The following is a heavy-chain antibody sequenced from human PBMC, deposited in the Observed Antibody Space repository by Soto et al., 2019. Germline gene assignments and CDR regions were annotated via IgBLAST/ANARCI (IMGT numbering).Heavy chain of an antibody. J-gene: IGHJ6*02. CDR3: ARYSSGWDYYYYGMDV. CDR2: IYSGGST. D-gene: IGHD6-19*01. CDR1: GFTVSSNY. V-gene: IGHV3-66*01. Sequence: GGSLRLSCAASGFTVSSNYMSWVRQAPGKGLEWVSVIYSGGSTYYADSVKGRFTISRDNSKNTLYLQMNSLRAEDTAVYYCARYSSGWDYYYYGMDVWGQGTTVTVSS.